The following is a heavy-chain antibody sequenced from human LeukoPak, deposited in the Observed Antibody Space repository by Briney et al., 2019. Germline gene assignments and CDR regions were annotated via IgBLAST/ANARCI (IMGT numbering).Heavy chain of an antibody. CDR2: INHSGGT. V-gene: IGHV4-34*01. CDR3: ARQKVLRYFDWLQDGYFDY. J-gene: IGHJ4*02. D-gene: IGHD3-9*01. CDR1: DGSFSGYY. Sequence: SETLSLSCAVYDGSFSGYYCSWIRQPPGKGLEWIGDINHSGGTNYIPSLKSRVTISVDTSKNQFSLKLSSVTAADTAVYYCARQKVLRYFDWLQDGYFDYWGQGTLVTVSS.